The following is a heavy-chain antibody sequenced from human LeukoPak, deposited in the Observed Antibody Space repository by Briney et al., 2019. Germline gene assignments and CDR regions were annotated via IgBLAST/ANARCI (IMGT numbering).Heavy chain of an antibody. CDR3: ARYGDYHAFDI. Sequence: SETLSLTCTVSGGSISNKYWSWIRQPPGKGLEWIGYIYYSGSTNYNPSLKSRVTILVDTSKNQFSLQLNSVTPEDTAVYYCARYGDYHAFDIWGQGTMVTVSS. CDR2: IYYSGST. J-gene: IGHJ3*02. V-gene: IGHV4-59*12. D-gene: IGHD4-17*01. CDR1: GGSISNKY.